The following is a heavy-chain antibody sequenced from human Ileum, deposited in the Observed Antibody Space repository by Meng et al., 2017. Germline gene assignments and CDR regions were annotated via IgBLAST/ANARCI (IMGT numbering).Heavy chain of an antibody. V-gene: IGHV4-61*01. CDR2: MYFSGST. CDR1: GGSVNTGSYY. Sequence: HLQESGPGLVGPSETLSLTCTISGGSVNTGSYYWSWIRQPPGKGLEWIGYMYFSGSTKYNASLKSRVSISVDTSKKQFSLNLTSVTAADTAVYYCARGHYDKYFDSWGQGTLVTVSS. J-gene: IGHJ4*02. D-gene: IGHD3-22*01. CDR3: ARGHYDKYFDS.